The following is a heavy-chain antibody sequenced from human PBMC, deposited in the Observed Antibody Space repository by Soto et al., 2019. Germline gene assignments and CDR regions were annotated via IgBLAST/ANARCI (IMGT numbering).Heavy chain of an antibody. J-gene: IGHJ4*02. CDR1: GYTFTSYG. CDR2: ISAYNGNT. V-gene: IGHV1-18*01. Sequence: ASVKVSCKASGYTFTSYGISWVRQAPGQWLEWMGWISAYNGNTNYAQKLQGRVTMTTDTSTSTAYMELRSLRSDDTAVYYCARSLRPLWGGRMGFDYWGQGTLVPVSS. CDR3: ARSLRPLWGGRMGFDY. D-gene: IGHD3-3*01.